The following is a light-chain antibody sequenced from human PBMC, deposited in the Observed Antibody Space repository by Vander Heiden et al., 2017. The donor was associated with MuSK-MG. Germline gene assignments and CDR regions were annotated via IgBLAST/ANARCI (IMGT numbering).Light chain of an antibody. CDR1: QSITTY. Sequence: DIQMTQSPSSLSASVGDRVTITCRASQSITTYLNWYQQKPGIAPNLLIYAASSLPSGVPSRFSGSGSGTDFTLTISSLQPEDFAAYYCQQSYSTSVTFGQGTNLEIK. CDR2: AAS. V-gene: IGKV1-39*01. CDR3: QQSYSTSVT. J-gene: IGKJ1*01.